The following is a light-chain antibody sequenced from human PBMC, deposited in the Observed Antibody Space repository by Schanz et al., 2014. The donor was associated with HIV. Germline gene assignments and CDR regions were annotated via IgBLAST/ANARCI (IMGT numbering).Light chain of an antibody. CDR2: GAS. V-gene: IGKV3-20*01. J-gene: IGKJ1*01. CDR1: QSVKSNF. CDR3: QQYSASPRT. Sequence: EIVLTQSPGTLSLSPGERGTLSCRASQSVKSNFIGWYQQKPGQAPRLLIFGASNRATGIPDRFSGGVSGTDFTLTISRVEPEDYAVYSCQQYSASPRTFGQGTRLEIK.